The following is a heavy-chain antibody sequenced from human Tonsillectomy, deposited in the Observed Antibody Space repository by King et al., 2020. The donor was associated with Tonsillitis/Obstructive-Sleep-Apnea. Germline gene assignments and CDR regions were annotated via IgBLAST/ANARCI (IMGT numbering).Heavy chain of an antibody. CDR3: ARFTMGHMDV. J-gene: IGHJ6*03. D-gene: IGHD3-3*01. Sequence: VQLVESGAEVKKPGESLRISCKGSGYSFTSYWISWVRQMPGKGLEWMGRIDPSDSYTNYSPSFHGHVTISADKSISTAYLQWSSLTASDTAMYYCARFTMGHMDVWGKGTTVTVSS. CDR1: GYSFTSYW. V-gene: IGHV5-10-1*01. CDR2: IDPSDSYT.